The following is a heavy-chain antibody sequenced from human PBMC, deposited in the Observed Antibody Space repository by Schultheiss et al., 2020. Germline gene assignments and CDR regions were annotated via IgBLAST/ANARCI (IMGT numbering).Heavy chain of an antibody. Sequence: SETLSLTCAVSGDSISTTNWWNWVRQPPGKGLEWIGEIYHSAGPNYNPSLKSRVTMSVDTSKNQFSLKLSSVTAADTAVYYCASQGYCSGGTCYGWFDPWGQGTLVTVSS. CDR1: GDSISTTNW. CDR2: IYHSAGP. D-gene: IGHD2-15*01. V-gene: IGHV4-4*02. J-gene: IGHJ5*02. CDR3: ASQGYCSGGTCYGWFDP.